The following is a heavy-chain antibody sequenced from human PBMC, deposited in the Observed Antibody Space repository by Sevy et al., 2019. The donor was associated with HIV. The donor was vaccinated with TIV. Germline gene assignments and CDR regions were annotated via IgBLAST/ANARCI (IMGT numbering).Heavy chain of an antibody. Sequence: GGSLRLSCAASGFTFSSYAMSWVRQAPGKGLEWVSAISGSGGRTYYADSVKGRVTISRDSSKSTLYLQMNSLRAEDTAIYYCAKEDCTGGSCYGGFDSWGLGTLVTVSS. CDR3: AKEDCTGGSCYGGFDS. CDR2: ISGSGGRT. J-gene: IGHJ4*02. CDR1: GFTFSSYA. V-gene: IGHV3-23*01. D-gene: IGHD2-15*01.